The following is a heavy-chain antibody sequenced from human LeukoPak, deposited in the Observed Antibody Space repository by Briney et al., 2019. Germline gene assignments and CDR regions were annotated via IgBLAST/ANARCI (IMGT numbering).Heavy chain of an antibody. CDR2: IYPGDSDT. CDR3: ARLGDIVVVPAGPPSWFDP. CDR1: GYSFTSYW. V-gene: IGHV5-51*01. D-gene: IGHD2-2*01. J-gene: IGHJ5*02. Sequence: GESLKISCKGSGYSFTSYWIGWVRQMPGKGLEWMGIIYPGDSDTRYSPSFQGQVTISADKSISTAYLQWISLKASDTAMYYCARLGDIVVVPAGPPSWFDPWGQGTLVTVSS.